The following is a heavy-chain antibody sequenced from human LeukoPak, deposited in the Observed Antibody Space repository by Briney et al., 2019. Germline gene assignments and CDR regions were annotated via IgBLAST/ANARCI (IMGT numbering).Heavy chain of an antibody. V-gene: IGHV4-39*01. J-gene: IGHJ4*02. Sequence: SETLSLTCTVSGGSISSSSYYWGWIRQPPGKGLEWIGSIYYSGSTYYNPSLKSRVTISVDTSKNQFSLKLSSVTAADTVVYYCARHDIYSYPFDYWGQGTLVTVSS. CDR3: ARHDIYSYPFDY. CDR2: IYYSGST. D-gene: IGHD2-15*01. CDR1: GGSISSSSYY.